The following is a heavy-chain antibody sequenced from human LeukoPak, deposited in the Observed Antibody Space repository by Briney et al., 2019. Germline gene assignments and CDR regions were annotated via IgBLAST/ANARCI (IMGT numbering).Heavy chain of an antibody. D-gene: IGHD6-13*01. CDR3: AKTAGIAAAADFDY. Sequence: PGGSLRLSCAASGFTFSSYSMNWVREAPGKGLEWVSYISSSSSTIYHADSVKGRFTISRDNAKNSLYLQMNSLRAEDTAVYYCAKTAGIAAAADFDYWGQGTLVTVSS. CDR1: GFTFSSYS. V-gene: IGHV3-48*01. CDR2: ISSSSSTI. J-gene: IGHJ4*02.